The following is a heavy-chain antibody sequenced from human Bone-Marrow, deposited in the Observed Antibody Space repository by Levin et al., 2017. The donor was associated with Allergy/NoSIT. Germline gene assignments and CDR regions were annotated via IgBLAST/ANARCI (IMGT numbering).Heavy chain of an antibody. CDR2: ISPNNGDT. CDR1: GYIFTDYY. J-gene: IGHJ4*02. CDR3: ARLRPAYSGYD. Sequence: ASVKVSCKASGYIFTDYYIHWVQQAPGQGLEWMGRISPNNGDTNYAQKFQGRVTMTRDTSISTGYMELTRLRSDDTAIYYCARLRPAYSGYDWGQGTLVTVSS. D-gene: IGHD5-12*01. V-gene: IGHV1-2*06.